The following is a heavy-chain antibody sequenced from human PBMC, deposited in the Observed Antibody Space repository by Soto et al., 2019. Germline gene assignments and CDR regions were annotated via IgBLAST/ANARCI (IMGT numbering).Heavy chain of an antibody. V-gene: IGHV3-11*01. Sequence: QVKLVESGGGLVNPGGSLRLSCAASGFTFSDYYMRLIRQAPGKGLEWVSYMSSRGSIIFYADSVKGRFTISRDNAKNSLYLQMNSLRSEDTAVYYCARGRQWLVDWGHGTLVTGSS. D-gene: IGHD6-19*01. CDR1: GFTFSDYY. J-gene: IGHJ4*01. CDR3: ARGRQWLVD. CDR2: MSSRGSII.